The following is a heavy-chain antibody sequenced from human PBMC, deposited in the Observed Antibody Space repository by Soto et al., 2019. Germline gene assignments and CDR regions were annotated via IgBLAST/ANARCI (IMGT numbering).Heavy chain of an antibody. CDR3: ARTSIAVPTPGAFDI. CDR1: GYTFTSYY. V-gene: IGHV1-46*03. D-gene: IGHD6-19*01. Sequence: ASVKVSCKASGYTFTSYYMHWVRQAPGQGLEWMGIINPSGGSTSYAQKFQGRVTMTRDTSTSTVYMELSSLRSEDTAVYYCARTSIAVPTPGAFDIWGQGTMVTVSS. CDR2: INPSGGST. J-gene: IGHJ3*02.